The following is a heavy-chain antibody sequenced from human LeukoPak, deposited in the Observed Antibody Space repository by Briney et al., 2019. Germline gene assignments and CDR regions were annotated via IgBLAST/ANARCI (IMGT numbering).Heavy chain of an antibody. V-gene: IGHV4-59*01. CDR2: IFYSGST. CDR3: ARSYCSSTSCPPYFDY. CDR1: GGSINNYY. J-gene: IGHJ4*02. Sequence: SETLSLTCTVSGGSINNYYWNWIRQPPGKGLEWIGCIFYSGSTDYNPPLKSRVTISVDTSKNQFSLRLSSVTAADTAMYYCARSYCSSTSCPPYFDYWGQGTLVTVSS. D-gene: IGHD2-2*01.